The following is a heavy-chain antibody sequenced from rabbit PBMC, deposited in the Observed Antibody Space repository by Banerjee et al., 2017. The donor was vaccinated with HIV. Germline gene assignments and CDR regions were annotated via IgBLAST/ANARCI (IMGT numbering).Heavy chain of an antibody. CDR1: GFALSSYYD. CDR3: ASDVAGVIGWNFGL. Sequence: QQQLEESGGGLVKPEGSLTLTCKASGFALSSYYDMCWVRQAPGKGLEWIACINTSTGNTVYATWAKGRFAISKTSSTTVTLQTTSLTAADTATYFCASDVAGVIGWNFGLWGPGTLVTVS. D-gene: IGHD4-1*01. CDR2: INTSTGNT. J-gene: IGHJ4*01. V-gene: IGHV1S45*01.